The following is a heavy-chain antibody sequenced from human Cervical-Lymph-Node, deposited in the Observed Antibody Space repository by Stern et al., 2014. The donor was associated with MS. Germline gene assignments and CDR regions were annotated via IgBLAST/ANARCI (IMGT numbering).Heavy chain of an antibody. CDR1: GYSFPAYF. CDR2: ISTDTGGA. V-gene: IGHV1-2*02. D-gene: IGHD1-26*01. Sequence: VQLVESGAEVKKPGASVKVSCKASGYSFPAYFIHWVRQAPGQGLEWMGWISTDTGGANYPQRFQGRVTMTRDTSISTTYMELSRLRSDDTAVYYCARDRGSHSDYWGQGTLVTVSS. J-gene: IGHJ4*02. CDR3: ARDRGSHSDY.